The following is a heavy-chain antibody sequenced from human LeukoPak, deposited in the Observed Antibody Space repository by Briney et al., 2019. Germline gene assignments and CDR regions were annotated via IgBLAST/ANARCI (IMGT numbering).Heavy chain of an antibody. V-gene: IGHV3-7*03. J-gene: IGHJ3*01. CDR2: INSDGSEG. CDR1: GFTFSGFW. CDR3: ARSSYSSSSSV. D-gene: IGHD6-6*01. Sequence: GGSLRLSCAVSGFTFSGFWMSWSRQAPGKGLEWVASINSDGSEGYYADVVKGRFTISRDNAKNSLYLQINSLRAEDTAVYYCARSSYSSSSSVWGQGTMVTVST.